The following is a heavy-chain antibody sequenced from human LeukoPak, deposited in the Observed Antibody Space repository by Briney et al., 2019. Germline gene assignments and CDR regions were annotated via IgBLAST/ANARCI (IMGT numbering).Heavy chain of an antibody. CDR1: GGSINSSSYY. J-gene: IGHJ6*03. D-gene: IGHD4-23*01. V-gene: IGHV4-39*01. CDR2: IYYSGST. CDR3: ATPVGSYYYNYYMDV. Sequence: SETLSLTCTVSGGSINSSSYYWGWLRQPPGKGLEWIGSIYYSGSTYYNPSLKSRVTISVDTSKNQFSLTLTSVTAADTAVYYCATPVGSYYYNYYMDVWGKGTTVTDSS.